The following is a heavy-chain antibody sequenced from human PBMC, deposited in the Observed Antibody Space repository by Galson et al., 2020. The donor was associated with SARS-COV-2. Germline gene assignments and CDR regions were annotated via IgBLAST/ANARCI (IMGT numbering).Heavy chain of an antibody. CDR3: ARHWADYHFYYALDV. Sequence: ASVKVSCKASGYTFTSYDINWVRQAPGQGPEWMGWMNPMSGNTGYALKFQGRVTMTRDTSTNIAYMELSRLTSEDTAVYYCARHWADYHFYYALDVWGQGTTVAVSS. J-gene: IGHJ6*02. CDR2: MNPMSGNT. CDR1: GYTFTSYD. D-gene: IGHD4-17*01. V-gene: IGHV1-8*01.